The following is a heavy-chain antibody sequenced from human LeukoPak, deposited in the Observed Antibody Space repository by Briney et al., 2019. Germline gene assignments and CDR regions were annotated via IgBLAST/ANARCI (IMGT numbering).Heavy chain of an antibody. D-gene: IGHD3-10*01. V-gene: IGHV3-23*01. CDR1: GFTFTTNA. Sequence: GGSLRLSCAASGFTFTTNAMSWVRQAPGKGLEWVSAISGRTGTTYYADSEKGRFTISRDNSKSTLYLQMNSLRAEDTAVYYCAKSLGGVGGYSDSWGRGTLVTVSS. CDR2: ISGRTGTT. CDR3: AKSLGGVGGYSDS. J-gene: IGHJ4*02.